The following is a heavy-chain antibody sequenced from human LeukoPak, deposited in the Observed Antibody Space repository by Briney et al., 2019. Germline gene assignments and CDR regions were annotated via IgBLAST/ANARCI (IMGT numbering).Heavy chain of an antibody. CDR3: ARDTLDYYDSSGYYYGY. Sequence: GGSLRLSCAASGFTFSDYYMSWIRQAPGKGLEWVSYISSSGSTIYYADSVKGRFTISRDNAKNSLNLQMNSLRAEDTAVYYCARDTLDYYDSSGYYYGYWGQGTLVTVSS. V-gene: IGHV3-11*01. CDR2: ISSSGSTI. D-gene: IGHD3-22*01. J-gene: IGHJ4*02. CDR1: GFTFSDYY.